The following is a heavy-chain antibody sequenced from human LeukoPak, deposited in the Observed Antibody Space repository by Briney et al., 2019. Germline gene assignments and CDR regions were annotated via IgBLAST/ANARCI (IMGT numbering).Heavy chain of an antibody. D-gene: IGHD1-26*01. CDR1: SGSISSSSYY. V-gene: IGHV4-39*01. Sequence: SETLSLTCTVSSGSISSSSYYWGWIRQPPGKGLEWIGSFYYSTTTYYNPSLKGRVTISVDTSTNQFSLKLSSVTAADTAVYYCARLIATLGTPDYWGQGTLVTVSS. J-gene: IGHJ4*02. CDR3: ARLIATLGTPDY. CDR2: FYYSTTT.